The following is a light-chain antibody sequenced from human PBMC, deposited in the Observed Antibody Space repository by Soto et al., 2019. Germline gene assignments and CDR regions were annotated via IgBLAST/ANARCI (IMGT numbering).Light chain of an antibody. CDR3: QQYNSYAWT. Sequence: DIQMTQSPSTLSASVGDRVTITCRASQSISSWLAWYQQKPGKAPKLLNYDASSLESGVPSRFSGSGSGTEFTLTISSLQPDDFATYYCQQYNSYAWTFGQGNKVEIK. CDR2: DAS. V-gene: IGKV1-5*01. CDR1: QSISSW. J-gene: IGKJ1*01.